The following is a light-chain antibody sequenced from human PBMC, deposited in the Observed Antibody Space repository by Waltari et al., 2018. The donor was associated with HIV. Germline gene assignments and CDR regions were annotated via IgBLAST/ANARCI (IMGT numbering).Light chain of an antibody. CDR3: SSDGGTSAGGSRKFYVI. Sequence: QSALTQPPSASGSPGQSVTITSTGTSNAIAASKFVPWSQQPPGKPPRLILSDVNKRPSGVPNRFSGSKSGNTASLTVSGLQAEDEATYYCSSDGGTSAGGSRKFYVIFGGGTKLTVL. V-gene: IGLV2-8*01. CDR2: DVN. CDR1: SNAIAASKF. J-gene: IGLJ2*01.